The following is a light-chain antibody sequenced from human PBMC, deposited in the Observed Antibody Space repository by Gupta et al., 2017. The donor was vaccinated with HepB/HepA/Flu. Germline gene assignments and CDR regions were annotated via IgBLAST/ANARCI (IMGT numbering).Light chain of an antibody. Sequence: QAVVTPEPSLTVSPGGTVTLTCGSSTGAVTSGHYPYWFQQKPGQAPRTLIYDTSNKHSWTPARFSGSLLGGKAALTLSGAQPEDEAEYYCLLSDTGARPRVFGGGTKLTVL. J-gene: IGLJ3*02. CDR3: LLSDTGARPRV. CDR2: DTS. CDR1: TGAVTSGHY. V-gene: IGLV7-46*01.